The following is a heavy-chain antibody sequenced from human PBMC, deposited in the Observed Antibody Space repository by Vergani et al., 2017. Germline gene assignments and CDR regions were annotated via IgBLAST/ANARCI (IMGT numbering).Heavy chain of an antibody. V-gene: IGHV2-5*08. CDR2: IYWDDDK. D-gene: IGHD6-19*01. J-gene: IGHJ4*02. Sequence: QVTLKESGPVLVKPTETLTLTCTVSGFSLSNARMGVSWIRQPPGKALEWLALIYWDDDKRYSPSLKSRLTITKDTSKNQVVLTMTNMDPVDTATYYCASAPIAVAGDYFDYWGQGTLVTVSS. CDR3: ASAPIAVAGDYFDY. CDR1: GFSLSNARMG.